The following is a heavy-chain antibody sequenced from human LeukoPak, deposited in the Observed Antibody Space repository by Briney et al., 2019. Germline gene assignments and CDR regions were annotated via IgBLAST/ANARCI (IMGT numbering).Heavy chain of an antibody. CDR3: ARLLRRLYYFDY. Sequence: PSETLSLTCAVYGGSFSGYYWSWIRQPPGKGLEWIGEINHSGSTNYNPSLKGRVTISVDTSKNQFSLKLSSVTAADTAVYYCARLLRRLYYFDYWGQGTLVTVSS. J-gene: IGHJ4*02. CDR2: INHSGST. V-gene: IGHV4-34*01. D-gene: IGHD1-1*01. CDR1: GGSFSGYY.